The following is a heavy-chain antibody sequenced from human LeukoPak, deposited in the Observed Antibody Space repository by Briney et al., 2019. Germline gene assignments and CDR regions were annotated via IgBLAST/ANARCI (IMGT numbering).Heavy chain of an antibody. CDR1: GGSISSNDW. CDR2: IYHSGST. D-gene: IGHD3-10*01. CDR3: ASTGTYGSGSYYV. J-gene: IGHJ4*02. Sequence: SETLSLTCAVSGGSISSNDWWVWVRQPPGTGLEWIGEIYHSGSTFYNPSLKGRVTISLDKSKNQFSPKLNSVTAADTAMYYCASTGTYGSGSYYVWGQGTLVTVSS. V-gene: IGHV4-4*02.